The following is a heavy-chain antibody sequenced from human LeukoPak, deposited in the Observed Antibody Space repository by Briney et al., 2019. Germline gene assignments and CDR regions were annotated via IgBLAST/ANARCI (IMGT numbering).Heavy chain of an antibody. CDR3: TTLDASGNYYNPGYFNY. D-gene: IGHD3-10*01. J-gene: IGHJ4*02. Sequence: GGSLRLSCAASGFTFSSYAMHWVRQAPGKGLEWVGRIKSKANGMTIDYAAPVQGRFTISRDDSEDTLHLQMNSLKTEDTAVYFCTTLDASGNYYNPGYFNYWGQGTLVTVSS. CDR2: IKSKANGMTI. V-gene: IGHV3-15*01. CDR1: GFTFSSYA.